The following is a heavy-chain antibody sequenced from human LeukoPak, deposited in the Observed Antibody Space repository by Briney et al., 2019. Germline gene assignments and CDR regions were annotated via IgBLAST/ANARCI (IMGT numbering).Heavy chain of an antibody. CDR1: GGTFSRYA. J-gene: IGHJ3*02. V-gene: IGHV1-69*04. Sequence: ASVKVSCKPSGGTFSRYAISWVRHAPGQGLEWMGRIIPIFGIANYAQKFQGRVTITEDKSTSTASVELSSLRSEERGVYYCASSGYYDSSGYYPYDAFDIWGQGTMVTVSS. D-gene: IGHD3-22*01. CDR3: ASSGYYDSSGYYPYDAFDI. CDR2: IIPIFGIA.